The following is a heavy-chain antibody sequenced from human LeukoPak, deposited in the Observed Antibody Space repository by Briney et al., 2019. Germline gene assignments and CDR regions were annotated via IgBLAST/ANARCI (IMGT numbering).Heavy chain of an antibody. CDR2: ISSSSSYI. CDR3: ARVDYCSSTSCYFGYSSSWSYNWFDP. Sequence: GGSLRLPCAASGFTFSSYSMNWVRQAPGKGLEWVSSISSSSSYIYYADSVKGRFTISRDNAKNSLYLQMNSLRAEDTAVYYCARVDYCSSTSCYFGYSSSWSYNWFDPWGQGTLVTVSS. J-gene: IGHJ5*02. D-gene: IGHD2-2*01. CDR1: GFTFSSYS. V-gene: IGHV3-21*01.